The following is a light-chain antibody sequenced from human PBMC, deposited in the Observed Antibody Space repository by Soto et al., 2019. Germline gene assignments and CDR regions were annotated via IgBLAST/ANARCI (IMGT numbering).Light chain of an antibody. CDR2: AAA. CDR3: QQYLSYPYT. V-gene: IGKV1-8*01. J-gene: IGKJ2*01. CDR1: QGISSY. Sequence: IRMTQSPSSFSASTGDRVTITCRASQGISSYLAWYQQKPGKAPKLLIYAAATLQRGAPSRFSASGAGTDFTLTISRLQSEDFATYYCQQYLSYPYTFGQGTKLEI.